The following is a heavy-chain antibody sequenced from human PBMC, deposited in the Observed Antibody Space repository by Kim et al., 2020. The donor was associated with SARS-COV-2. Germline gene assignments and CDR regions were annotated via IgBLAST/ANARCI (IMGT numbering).Heavy chain of an antibody. J-gene: IGHJ6*02. V-gene: IGHV5-10-1*01. Sequence: GESLKISCKGSGYSFTSYWISWVRQMPGKGLEWMGRIDPSDSYTNYSPSFQGHVTISADKSISTAYLQWSSLKASDTAMYYCARQVHHFWSGSIDYYYYGMDVWGQGTTVTVSS. CDR3: ARQVHHFWSGSIDYYYYGMDV. D-gene: IGHD3-3*02. CDR2: IDPSDSYT. CDR1: GYSFTSYW.